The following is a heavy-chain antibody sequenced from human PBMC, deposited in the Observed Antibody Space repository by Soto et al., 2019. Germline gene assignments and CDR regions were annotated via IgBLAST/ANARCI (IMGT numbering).Heavy chain of an antibody. CDR3: ARDRIRTTGGYYYYMDV. V-gene: IGHV3-53*04. CDR2: IYSGGST. J-gene: IGHJ6*03. D-gene: IGHD1-1*01. Sequence: GGSLRLSCAASGFTVSSNYMSWVRQAPGKGLEWVSVIYSGGSTYYADSLKGRFTISRHNSKNTLYLQMNSLRAEDTAVYYCARDRIRTTGGYYYYMDVWGKGTTVTVSS. CDR1: GFTVSSNY.